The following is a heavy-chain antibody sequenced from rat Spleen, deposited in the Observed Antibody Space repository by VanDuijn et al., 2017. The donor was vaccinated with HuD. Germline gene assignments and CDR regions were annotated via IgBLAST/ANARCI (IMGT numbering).Heavy chain of an antibody. CDR1: GYSITSNY. Sequence: EGQLQESGPGLVKPSQSLSLTCSVTGYSITSNYWGWIRKFPGNKLEWMGYINSAGSTNYNPSLKSRISITRDTSKNLFFLQLNSVTTEDTATYYCARYEDYGGWYFDFWGPGTMVTVSS. J-gene: IGHJ1*01. CDR2: INSAGST. V-gene: IGHV3-3*01. D-gene: IGHD1-1*01. CDR3: ARYEDYGGWYFDF.